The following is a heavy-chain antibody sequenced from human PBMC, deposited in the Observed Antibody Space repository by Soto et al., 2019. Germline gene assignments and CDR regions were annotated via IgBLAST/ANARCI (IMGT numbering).Heavy chain of an antibody. CDR3: APQGFPNYYSYGMDV. CDR1: GGTFSSYA. CDR2: IIPIFGTA. Sequence: QVQLVQSGAEVKKPGSSVKVSCKASGGTFSSYAISWVRQAPGQGLEWMGGIIPIFGTANYAQKFQGRVTMTADESTSPAYMELSSLRSEDTAVYYCAPQGFPNYYSYGMDVWGQGTTVTVSS. J-gene: IGHJ6*02. D-gene: IGHD3-10*01. V-gene: IGHV1-69*12.